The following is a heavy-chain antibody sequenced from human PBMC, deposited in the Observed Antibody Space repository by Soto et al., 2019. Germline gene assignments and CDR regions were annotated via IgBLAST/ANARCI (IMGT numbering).Heavy chain of an antibody. CDR2: ISGLGGST. CDR3: AREDRVLRGVIITYFFDF. Sequence: GGSLRLSCAAXGFTFSSYAMSWVRQAPGKGLAWVSGISGLGGSTYYADSVKGRFTISRDNSENTLYLQMSSLRAEDTAVYYCAREDRVLRGVIITYFFDFWGQGSLVTVSS. J-gene: IGHJ4*02. CDR1: GFTFSSYA. V-gene: IGHV3-23*01. D-gene: IGHD3-10*01.